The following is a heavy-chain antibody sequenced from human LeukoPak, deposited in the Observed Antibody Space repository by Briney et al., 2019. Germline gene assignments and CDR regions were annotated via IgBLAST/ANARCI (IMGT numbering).Heavy chain of an antibody. CDR3: AKDQRVTRGPYYYYMDV. V-gene: IGHV3-23*01. CDR1: GFTFSSYA. Sequence: GGSLRLSCAASGFTFSSYAMSWVRQAPGKGLDWVSANSGGSTYYTDSAKGRFTISRDNSKNTLYLQMNSLRAQDTAVYYCAKDQRVTRGPYYYYMDVWGKGATVTVSS. D-gene: IGHD4-17*01. CDR2: NSGGST. J-gene: IGHJ6*03.